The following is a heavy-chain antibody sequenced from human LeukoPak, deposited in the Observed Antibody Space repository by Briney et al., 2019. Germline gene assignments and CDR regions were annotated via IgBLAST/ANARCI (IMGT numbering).Heavy chain of an antibody. V-gene: IGHV4-38-2*02. CDR2: IYHSGST. D-gene: IGHD1-26*01. CDR3: ARAATSISTFDP. CDR1: GYSISSGYY. J-gene: IGHJ5*02. Sequence: PSETLSLTCTVSGYSISSGYYWGWIRQPPGKGLEWIGSIYHSGSTYYNPSLKSRVTISVDTSKNQFSLKLSSVTAADTAVYYCARAATSISTFDPWGQGTLVTVSS.